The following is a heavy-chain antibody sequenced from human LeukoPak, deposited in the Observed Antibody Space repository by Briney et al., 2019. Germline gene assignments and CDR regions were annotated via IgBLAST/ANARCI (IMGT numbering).Heavy chain of an antibody. D-gene: IGHD3-16*01. Sequence: PGGSLRLSCAASGFTFSSYAMHWVRQAPGKGLEWVAVISYDESNKYYADSVKGRFTISRDNSKNTLYLQMNSLRAEDMAVYYCAREDGLAYYDYVWGKYYFDYWGQGTLVTVSS. V-gene: IGHV3-30*04. J-gene: IGHJ4*02. CDR1: GFTFSSYA. CDR2: ISYDESNK. CDR3: AREDGLAYYDYVWGKYYFDY.